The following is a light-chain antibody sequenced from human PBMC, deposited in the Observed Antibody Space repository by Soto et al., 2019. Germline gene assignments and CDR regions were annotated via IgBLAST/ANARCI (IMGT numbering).Light chain of an antibody. CDR3: QQYNNYPWT. V-gene: IGKV1-5*01. Sequence: DIQMTQSPSTLSASVGDRVTITCRASQNINRRLAWYQQKPGKAPNLLIYDASSLESGVPARFSGGGSGTEFTLTISSLQPDDCSTFYCQQYNNYPWTFGQGNKVEIK. CDR1: QNINRR. J-gene: IGKJ1*01. CDR2: DAS.